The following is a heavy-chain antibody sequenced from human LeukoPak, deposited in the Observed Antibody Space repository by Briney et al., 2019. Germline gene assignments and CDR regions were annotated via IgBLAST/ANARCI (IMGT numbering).Heavy chain of an antibody. CDR1: GFTFSSYG. CDR3: AKTYGSGSYYGD. CDR2: IRYDGSNK. J-gene: IGHJ4*02. V-gene: IGHV3-30*02. Sequence: PGGSLRLSCAASGFTFSSYGMHWVRQAPGPGLERVAFIRYDGSNKYYADSVKGRFTISRDNSKNTLYLQMNSLRAEDTAVYYCAKTYGSGSYYGDWGQGTLVTVSS. D-gene: IGHD3-10*01.